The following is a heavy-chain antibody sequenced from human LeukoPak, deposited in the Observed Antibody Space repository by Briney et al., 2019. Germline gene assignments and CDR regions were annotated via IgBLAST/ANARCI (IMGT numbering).Heavy chain of an antibody. CDR1: GFSFNNYG. CDR3: AKSIAVAGVGGGRIFDY. CDR2: IRYDGSDT. D-gene: IGHD6-19*01. J-gene: IGHJ4*02. Sequence: PGGSLRLSCAASGFSFNNYGMHWVRQAPGKGLEWVAFIRYDGSDTYYADSVKGRFTISRDNSKNTLYLQMSSLRDEDRAVYYCAKSIAVAGVGGGRIFDYWGQGTLVTVSS. V-gene: IGHV3-30*02.